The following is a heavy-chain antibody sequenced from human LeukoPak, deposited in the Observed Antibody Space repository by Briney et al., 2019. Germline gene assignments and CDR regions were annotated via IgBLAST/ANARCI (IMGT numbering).Heavy chain of an antibody. CDR2: TVSEIDGGTT. V-gene: IGHV3-15*04. J-gene: IGHJ3*02. CDR1: GFTFNYAW. D-gene: IGHD1-26*01. CDR3: AKAGSGIGGSYWGRSAFDI. Sequence: GGSLRLSCAASGFTFNYAWMSWVRQVPGKGLEWVGQTVSEIDGGTTDYATPVKGRFTISRDDSKSTLYLQMNSLKIEDTAVYYCAKAGSGIGGSYWGRSAFDIWGQGTMVTVSS.